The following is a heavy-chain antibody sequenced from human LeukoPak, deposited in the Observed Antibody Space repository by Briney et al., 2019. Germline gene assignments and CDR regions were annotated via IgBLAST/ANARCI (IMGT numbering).Heavy chain of an antibody. CDR1: GGSISSGGYS. V-gene: IGHV4-30-4*07. D-gene: IGHD1/OR15-1a*01. Sequence: SETLSLTCAVSGGSISSGGYSWSWIRQPPGKGLEWIGYIYYSGSTYYNPSLKSRVTISVDTSKNQFSLKLSSVTAADTAVYYCARDEMEHHGSYYDFWGQGTLVSVSS. CDR2: IYYSGST. J-gene: IGHJ4*02. CDR3: ARDEMEHHGSYYDF.